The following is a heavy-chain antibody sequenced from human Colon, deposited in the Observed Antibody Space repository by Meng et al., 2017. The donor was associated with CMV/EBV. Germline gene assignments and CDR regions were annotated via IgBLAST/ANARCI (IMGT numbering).Heavy chain of an antibody. CDR1: GYSFTGYY. CDR2: INTDDGDT. CDR3: ARDRASLYYQFDS. D-gene: IGHD5/OR15-5a*01. Sequence: QVQLVQSGFEVKRPGASVKVSCKASGYSFTGYYPHWLRQPPGQRLEWLGRINTDDGDTKYAPKFRGRATMTRDTSITTAYMELDGLTSDDTATYYCARDRASLYYQFDSWGQGTLVTVSS. J-gene: IGHJ4*02. V-gene: IGHV1-2*06.